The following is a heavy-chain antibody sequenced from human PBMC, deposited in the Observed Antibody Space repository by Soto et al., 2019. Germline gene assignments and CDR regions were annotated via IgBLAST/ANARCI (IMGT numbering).Heavy chain of an antibody. Sequence: QVQLVQSGAEVKKPGSSVKVSCKASGGTFSSYAISWVRQAPGQGLEWMGGIIPIFGTANYAQKFQGRVTITTDESTSTAYMELSSLRSEDTAAYYCARSINYYDSSGYSDYWGQGTLVTVSS. D-gene: IGHD3-22*01. V-gene: IGHV1-69*01. CDR2: IIPIFGTA. CDR3: ARSINYYDSSGYSDY. CDR1: GGTFSSYA. J-gene: IGHJ4*02.